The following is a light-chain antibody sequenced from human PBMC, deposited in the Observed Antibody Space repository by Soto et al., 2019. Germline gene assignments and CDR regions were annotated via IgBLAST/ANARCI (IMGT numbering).Light chain of an antibody. Sequence: SYDLAQPPSVSVSPGQTAIIPCGSCNVGRESVHWYQQKSGQAPLLLVYDDGDRPSGIPDRFSGSNSGNTATLSISRVEAGDEGDYYCQVWNSNTDHYVFGTGTKVTVL. CDR2: DDG. V-gene: IGLV3-21*02. J-gene: IGLJ1*01. CDR1: NVGRES. CDR3: QVWNSNTDHYV.